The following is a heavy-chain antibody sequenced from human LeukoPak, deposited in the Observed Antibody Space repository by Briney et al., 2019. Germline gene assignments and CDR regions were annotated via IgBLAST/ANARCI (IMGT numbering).Heavy chain of an antibody. Sequence: SETLSLTCAVYGGSFSGYYWSWIRQPPGKGLEWIGEINHSGSTNYNPSLKSRVTISVDTSKNQFSLKLSSVTAADTAVYYCARGRSGWYAYYYYYGMDVWSQGTTVTVSS. CDR1: GGSFSGYY. CDR3: ARGRSGWYAYYYYYGMDV. D-gene: IGHD6-19*01. CDR2: INHSGST. J-gene: IGHJ6*02. V-gene: IGHV4-34*01.